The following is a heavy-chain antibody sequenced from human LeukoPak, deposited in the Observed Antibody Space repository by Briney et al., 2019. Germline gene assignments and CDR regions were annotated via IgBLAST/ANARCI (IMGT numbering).Heavy chain of an antibody. CDR3: ARVTTYYYDSSGYYYYYYMDV. Sequence: SETLSVTCAVYGGSFSGYYWSWIRQPPGKGLEWIGVINRSGSTNYNPSLKSRVTISVDTSKNQFSLKLSSVTAADTAVYYCARVTTYYYDSSGYYYYYYMDVWGKGTTVTVSS. V-gene: IGHV4-34*01. D-gene: IGHD3-22*01. CDR2: INRSGST. CDR1: GGSFSGYY. J-gene: IGHJ6*03.